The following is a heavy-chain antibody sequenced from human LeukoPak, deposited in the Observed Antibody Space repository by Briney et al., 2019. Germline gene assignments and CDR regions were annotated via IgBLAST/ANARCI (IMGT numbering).Heavy chain of an antibody. J-gene: IGHJ4*02. D-gene: IGHD2-15*01. V-gene: IGHV3-23*01. CDR2: VSRTGSTK. CDR3: AKRKNSPGYSSLDQ. Sequence: GGSLRLSCVASGFTFSSFALDWVRQAPGRGLEWISVVSRTGSTKYYADSVKGRFTVSRDNSKDTVYLQMNSLRVDDSAVYYCAKRKNSPGYSSLDQWGQGTLVTVSS. CDR1: GFTFSSFA.